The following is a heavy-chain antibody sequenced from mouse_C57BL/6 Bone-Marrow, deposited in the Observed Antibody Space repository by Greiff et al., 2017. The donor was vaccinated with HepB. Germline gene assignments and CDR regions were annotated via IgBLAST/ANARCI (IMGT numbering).Heavy chain of an antibody. CDR1: GYTFTDYE. J-gene: IGHJ4*01. CDR2: MDPETGGT. CDR3: TRSVLIYAMDY. Sequence: QVQLKESGAELVRPGASVTLSCKASGYTFTDYEMHWVKQTPVHGLEWMGVMDPETGGTAYNQKFKGKAILTADKSTSTAYMQLRSLTSEDAAVYYCTRSVLIYAMDYWGQGTAVTVSS. V-gene: IGHV1-15*01.